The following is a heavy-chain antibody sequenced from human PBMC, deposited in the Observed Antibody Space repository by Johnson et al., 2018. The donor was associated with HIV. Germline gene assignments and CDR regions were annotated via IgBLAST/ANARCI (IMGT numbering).Heavy chain of an antibody. CDR3: VKDRGSPGIPAAFEI. CDR1: GFTFSGSA. D-gene: IGHD1-26*01. J-gene: IGHJ3*02. Sequence: EVQLVESGGGLVQPGGSLKLSCAASGFTFSGSAMHWVRQATGKGLEWVSAIGTAGDTYYPGSVKGRFTISRENAKNTLYLQMNSLRAEDTGVYYCVKDRGSPGIPAAFEIWGQGTRVTVSS. CDR2: IGTAGDT. V-gene: IGHV3-13*01.